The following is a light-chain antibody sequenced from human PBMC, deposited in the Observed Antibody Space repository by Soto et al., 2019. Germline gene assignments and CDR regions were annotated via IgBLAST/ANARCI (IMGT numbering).Light chain of an antibody. Sequence: DIQMTQSPSSLSASVGDRVTITCRASQSISTYLNWYQQKPGKGPTLLIYDASNRATGIPARFSGSGSGTDFTLTISSLEPEDFAVYYCQQRSNWPLLTFGGGTKVDIK. J-gene: IGKJ4*01. CDR1: QSISTY. CDR2: DAS. CDR3: QQRSNWPLLT. V-gene: IGKV1-39*01.